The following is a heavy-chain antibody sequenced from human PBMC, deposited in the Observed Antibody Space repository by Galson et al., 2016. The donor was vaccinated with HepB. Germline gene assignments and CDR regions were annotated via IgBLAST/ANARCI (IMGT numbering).Heavy chain of an antibody. CDR1: GGSISSGDYY. CDR2: IYYSGST. Sequence: TLSLTCIVSGGSISSGDYYWSWIRQHPGKGLEWIGHIYYSGSTYHNPSLKSRLTISVDTSKNQFSLKLSSVTAADTAVYYCARVPLERRGPGYFHHWGRGTLVTVSS. J-gene: IGHJ4*02. CDR3: ARVPLERRGPGYFHH. D-gene: IGHD1-1*01. V-gene: IGHV4-31*03.